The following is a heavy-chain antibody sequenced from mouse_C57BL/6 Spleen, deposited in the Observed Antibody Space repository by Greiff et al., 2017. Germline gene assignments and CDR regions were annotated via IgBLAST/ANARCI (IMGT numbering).Heavy chain of an antibody. Sequence: QVQLQQSGAELVKPGASVKISCKASGYAFSSYWMNWVKQRPGKGLEWIGQIYPGDGDTNYNGQFKGKATLTADKSSSTAYMQLSSLTSEDSAVYFCARPPYYYGSSYEDYYAMDYWGQGTSVTVSS. V-gene: IGHV1-80*01. J-gene: IGHJ4*01. CDR2: IYPGDGDT. D-gene: IGHD1-1*01. CDR3: ARPPYYYGSSYEDYYAMDY. CDR1: GYAFSSYW.